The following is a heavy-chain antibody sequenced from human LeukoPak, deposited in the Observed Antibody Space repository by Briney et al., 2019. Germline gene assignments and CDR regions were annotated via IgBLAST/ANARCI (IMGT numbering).Heavy chain of an antibody. CDR2: IKQDGSEK. J-gene: IGHJ6*02. CDR3: ARDSGPPVFYYYYGMDV. CDR1: GFTFSSYW. D-gene: IGHD3-10*01. V-gene: IGHV3-7*01. Sequence: GSLRLSCVASGFTFSSYWMSWVRQAPGKGLEWVANIKQDGSEKYYVDSVKGRFTISRDNAKNSLYLQMNNLRAEDTAVYYCARDSGPPVFYYYYGMDVWGQGTTVTVSS.